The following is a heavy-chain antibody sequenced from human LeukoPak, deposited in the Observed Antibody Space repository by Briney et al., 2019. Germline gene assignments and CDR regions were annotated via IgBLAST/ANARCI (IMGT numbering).Heavy chain of an antibody. D-gene: IGHD6-13*01. V-gene: IGHV4-38-2*02. J-gene: IGHJ6*03. CDR2: IWHSGST. CDR1: GYSISSGYY. CDR3: ARGGSSWYNYYYYMDV. Sequence: SETLSLTCTVSGYSISSGYYWGWIRLPPGKGLEWIGSIWHSGSTYYNPSLKSRVTISVDTSKNQFSLKLSSVTAADTAVYYCARGGSSWYNYYYYMDVWGKGTTVTVSS.